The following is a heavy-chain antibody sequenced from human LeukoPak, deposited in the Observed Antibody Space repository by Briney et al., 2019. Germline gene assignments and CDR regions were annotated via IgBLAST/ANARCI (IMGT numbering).Heavy chain of an antibody. CDR3: TLPWGSGSYYDY. Sequence: GGSLRLSCAASGFIFSNAWMNWVRQAPGKGLEWVGRIKSKTDGGTTDYAAPVKGRFTISRDDSKNTLFLQMNSLKTEDTAVYYCTLPWGSGSYYDYWGQGTLVTVSS. V-gene: IGHV3-15*01. J-gene: IGHJ4*02. CDR1: GFIFSNAW. D-gene: IGHD3-10*01. CDR2: IKSKTDGGTT.